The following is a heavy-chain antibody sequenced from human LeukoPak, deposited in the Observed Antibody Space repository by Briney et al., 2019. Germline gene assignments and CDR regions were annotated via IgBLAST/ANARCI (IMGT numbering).Heavy chain of an antibody. D-gene: IGHD1-14*01. J-gene: IGHJ4*02. Sequence: HGGSLRLSSAATGFTFSNYAIHWGRQAPGKGLEWVAVISYDGSNVYYADSVKGRFTISRDNSKNTLYLQMNSLRAEDTAVYYCAKGIPADYWGQGTLVTVSS. CDR1: GFTFSNYA. CDR2: ISYDGSNV. V-gene: IGHV3-30*18. CDR3: AKGIPADY.